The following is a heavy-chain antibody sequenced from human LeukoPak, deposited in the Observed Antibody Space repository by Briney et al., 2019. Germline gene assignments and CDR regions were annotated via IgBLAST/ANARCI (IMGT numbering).Heavy chain of an antibody. CDR1: GGSISSSSYY. J-gene: IGHJ2*01. Sequence: SETLSLTCTVSGGSISSSSYYWGWIRQPPGKGLEWIGSIYYSGSTYYNPSLKSRVTISVDTSKNQFSLKLSSVTAADTAVYYCARRVRGSSGYYPSYWYFDLWGRGTLVTVSS. CDR3: ARRVRGSSGYYPSYWYFDL. CDR2: IYYSGST. D-gene: IGHD3-22*01. V-gene: IGHV4-39*07.